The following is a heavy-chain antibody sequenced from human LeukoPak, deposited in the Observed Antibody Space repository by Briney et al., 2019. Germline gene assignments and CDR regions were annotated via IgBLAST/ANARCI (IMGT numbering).Heavy chain of an antibody. V-gene: IGHV3-30*02. CDR2: IWNGGSNK. J-gene: IGHJ4*02. CDR1: GFTFSSYG. D-gene: IGHD2-8*01. CDR3: AKEGTSYCTNGVCHVDY. Sequence: GGSLRLSCVASGFTFSSYGMHWVRQAPGKGLEWVAVIWNGGSNKYYADSVRGRFTISRDNSKNTLYLQMNSLRDEDTAVYYCAKEGTSYCTNGVCHVDYWGQGTLVTVSS.